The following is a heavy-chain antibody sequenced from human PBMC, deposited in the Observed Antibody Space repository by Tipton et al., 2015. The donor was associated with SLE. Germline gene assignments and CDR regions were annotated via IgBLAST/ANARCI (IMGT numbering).Heavy chain of an antibody. D-gene: IGHD5-24*01. Sequence: SLRLSCAASGFTFSSYAMHWVRQAPGKGLEWVAVISYDGSNKYYADSVKGRFTISRDNSKNTLYLQMNSLRAEDTAVYYCARDLDGYGSWYFDLWGRGTLVTVSS. CDR2: ISYDGSNK. CDR1: GFTFSSYA. J-gene: IGHJ2*01. V-gene: IGHV3-30*04. CDR3: ARDLDGYGSWYFDL.